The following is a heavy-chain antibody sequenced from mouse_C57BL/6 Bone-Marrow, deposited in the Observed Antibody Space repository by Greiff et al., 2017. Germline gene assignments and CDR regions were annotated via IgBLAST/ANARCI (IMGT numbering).Heavy chain of an antibody. V-gene: IGHV1-52*01. CDR2: IYPSDSET. CDR3: ARWDHYYYCSSYCHWYVEV. CDR1: GYTFTSYW. D-gene: IGHD1-1*01. Sequence: VQLQQPGAELVRPGSSVKLSCKASGYTFTSYWMHWVKQRPIQGLEWIGNIYPSDSETHYNQKFKDKATLTVDKSSSTAYMQLSSLTSEDSAVYYCARWDHYYYCSSYCHWYVEVWGTGTTVTVSS. J-gene: IGHJ1*03.